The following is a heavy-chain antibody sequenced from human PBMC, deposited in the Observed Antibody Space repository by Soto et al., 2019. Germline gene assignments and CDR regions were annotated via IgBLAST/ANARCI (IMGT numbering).Heavy chain of an antibody. J-gene: IGHJ3*02. CDR1: GYTFTSYD. D-gene: IGHD3-10*01. CDR2: MNPNSGNT. V-gene: IGHV1-8*01. Sequence: QVKLVQSGAEVKKPGASVKVSCKASGYTFTSYDINWVRQATGQGLEWMGWMNPNSGNTGYAQKFQGRVTMTRNTSITTAYMELSSLRSEDTAVYYCARGINYYDSGDDAFDTWGQGTMVTVSS. CDR3: ARGINYYDSGDDAFDT.